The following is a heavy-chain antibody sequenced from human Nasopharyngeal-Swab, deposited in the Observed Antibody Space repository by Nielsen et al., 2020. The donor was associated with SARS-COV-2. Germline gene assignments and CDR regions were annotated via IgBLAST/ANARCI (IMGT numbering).Heavy chain of an antibody. V-gene: IGHV4-59*01. Sequence: SETLSLTCTASGGTISSYDWNWIRQPPGKGLEWIGYIYYSGSTNYNPSPKSRVIITVDTSTNQFSLKLSSVTAADTAVYYCARAPYYDFWSGYYTHDAFDIWGQGTMVTVSS. D-gene: IGHD3-3*01. CDR3: ARAPYYDFWSGYYTHDAFDI. CDR1: GGTISSYD. CDR2: IYYSGST. J-gene: IGHJ3*02.